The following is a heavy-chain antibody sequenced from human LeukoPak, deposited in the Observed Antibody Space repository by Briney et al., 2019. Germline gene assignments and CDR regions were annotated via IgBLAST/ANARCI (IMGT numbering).Heavy chain of an antibody. CDR1: GFTFSSYA. V-gene: IGHV3-30*04. J-gene: IGHJ1*01. CDR3: ARAASAEYFQH. CDR2: ISYDGSNK. Sequence: GGCLRLSCAASGFTFSSYAMHWVRQAPGKGLEWVAVISYDGSNKYYADSVKGRFTISRDNSKNTLYLQMNSLRAEDTAVYYCARAASAEYFQHWGQGTLVTVSS.